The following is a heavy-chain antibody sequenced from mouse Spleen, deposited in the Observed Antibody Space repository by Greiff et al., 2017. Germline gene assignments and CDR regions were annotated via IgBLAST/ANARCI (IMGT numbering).Heavy chain of an antibody. Sequence: VQLQESGPGLVKPSQSLSLTCTVTGYSITSDYAWNWIRQFPGNKLEWMGYISYSGSTSYNPSLKSRISITRDTSKNQFFLQLNSVTTEDTATYYCARGDYRYSWFAYWGQGTLVTVSA. CDR2: ISYSGST. V-gene: IGHV3-2*02. D-gene: IGHD2-14*01. J-gene: IGHJ3*01. CDR1: GYSITSDYA. CDR3: ARGDYRYSWFAY.